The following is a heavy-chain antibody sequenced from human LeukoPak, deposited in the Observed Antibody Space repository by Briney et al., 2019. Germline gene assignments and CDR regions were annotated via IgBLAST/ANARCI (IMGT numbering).Heavy chain of an antibody. Sequence: GGSLRLSCAASGFTFSSYSMNWVRQAPGKGLEWVSSISSSSSYIYYADSVKGRFTISRDNSKNTLYLQMNSLRAEDTAVYYCAKDLHGYIKKGDAFDIWGQGTMVTVSS. CDR1: GFTFSSYS. V-gene: IGHV3-21*01. CDR2: ISSSSSYI. J-gene: IGHJ3*02. CDR3: AKDLHGYIKKGDAFDI. D-gene: IGHD5-24*01.